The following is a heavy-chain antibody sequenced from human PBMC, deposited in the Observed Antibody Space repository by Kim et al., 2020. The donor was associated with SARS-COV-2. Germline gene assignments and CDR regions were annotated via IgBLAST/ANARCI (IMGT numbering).Heavy chain of an antibody. D-gene: IGHD1-26*01. CDR2: ISGDGSSR. V-gene: IGHV3-74*01. CDR1: EFTFSNYW. J-gene: IGHJ4*02. CDR3: ARGREDIAGATRLLDY. Sequence: GGSLRLSCAASEFTFSNYWMHWVRQGPGKGLVWVSRISGDGSSRGYAESVKGRFTISRDNAKNMLYLQMNSLRAEDTALYYCARGREDIAGATRLLDYWGRRALVTVSS.